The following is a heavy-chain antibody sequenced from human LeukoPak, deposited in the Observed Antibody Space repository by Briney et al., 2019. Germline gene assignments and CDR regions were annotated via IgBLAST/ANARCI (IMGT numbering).Heavy chain of an antibody. J-gene: IGHJ3*02. D-gene: IGHD1-26*01. CDR3: ARPPVGARFPNAFDI. CDR1: GGSISSSNW. Sequence: PSETLSLTCAVSGGSISSSNWWSWVRQPPGKGLEWIGEIYLSGSTNYNPSLKSRVTISVDKSKNQFSMKLSSVTAADTAVYYCARPPVGARFPNAFDIWGQGTMVTVSS. V-gene: IGHV4-4*02. CDR2: IYLSGST.